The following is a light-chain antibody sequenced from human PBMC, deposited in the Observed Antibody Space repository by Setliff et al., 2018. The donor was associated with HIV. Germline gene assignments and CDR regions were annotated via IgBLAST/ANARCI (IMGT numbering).Light chain of an antibody. J-gene: IGLJ3*02. CDR2: TNN. Sequence: QSALAQPPSASGTPGQRVTISCSGSSSNIGRNTVNWYQQLPGTAPKLLIYTNNQRPSWVPDRFSGSKSGTSASLAISGLQSEDEADYHCASWDDSLNGWVSGGGTKGTVL. CDR3: ASWDDSLNGWV. CDR1: SSNIGRNT. V-gene: IGLV1-44*01.